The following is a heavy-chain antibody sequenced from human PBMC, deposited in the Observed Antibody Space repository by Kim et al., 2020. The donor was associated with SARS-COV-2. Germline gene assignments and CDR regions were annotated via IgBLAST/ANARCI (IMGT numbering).Heavy chain of an antibody. CDR3: ARSSGSGYYYYYYYYYMDV. CDR1: GGSISSYY. Sequence: SETLSLTCTVSGGSISSYYWSWIRQPPGKGLEWIGYIYYSGSTNYNPFLKSRVTISVDTSKNQFSLKLSSVTAADTAVYYCARSSGSGYYYYYYYYYMDVWGKGTTVTVSS. J-gene: IGHJ6*03. V-gene: IGHV4-59*08. CDR2: IYYSGST. D-gene: IGHD3-22*01.